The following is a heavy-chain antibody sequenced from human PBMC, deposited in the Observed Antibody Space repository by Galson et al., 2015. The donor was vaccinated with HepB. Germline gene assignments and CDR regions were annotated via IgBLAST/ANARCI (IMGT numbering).Heavy chain of an antibody. D-gene: IGHD3-16*02. CDR1: GFTYNKYG. V-gene: IGHV3-30*03. CDR2: ISYDGYEGSNE. Sequence: SLRLSCAASGFTYNKYGMHWVRQAPGKGLAWVAGISYDGYEGSNEYYADSVKGRFTISRDNSKNTLHLQMNSLRAEDTAVYYCVKAKDYRYRRPFDYWGQGTLVTVSS. CDR3: VKAKDYRYRRPFDY. J-gene: IGHJ4*02.